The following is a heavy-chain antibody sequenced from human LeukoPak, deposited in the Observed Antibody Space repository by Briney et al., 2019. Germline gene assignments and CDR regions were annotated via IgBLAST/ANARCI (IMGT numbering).Heavy chain of an antibody. V-gene: IGHV1-2*02. D-gene: IGHD6-19*01. CDR1: GYTFTGYY. CDR3: ARENNSGWYRKAAFDY. J-gene: IGHJ4*02. CDR2: SNPNGGGT. Sequence: ASVKVSCKASGYTFTGYYMHGVRQAPGQGLEWMGWSNPNGGGTNYAQKFQGRVTLTRDTSISTAYMEVSRLESDDTAVYYCARENNSGWYRKAAFDYWGQGTLVTVAS.